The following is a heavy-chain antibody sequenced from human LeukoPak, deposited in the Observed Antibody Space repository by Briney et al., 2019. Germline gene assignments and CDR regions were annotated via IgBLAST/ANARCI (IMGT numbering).Heavy chain of an antibody. CDR3: AQWGNNMDV. V-gene: IGHV4-39*07. CDR1: GGSISSSSYY. J-gene: IGHJ6*03. Sequence: PSETLSLTCTVSGGSISSSSYYWGWIRQPPGKGLEWIGEINYSGSTKYNPSLKSRVTISIDTSKNQFSLKLSSVTAADTAVYYCAQWGNNMDVWGKGTTVTVSS. CDR2: INYSGST. D-gene: IGHD3-16*01.